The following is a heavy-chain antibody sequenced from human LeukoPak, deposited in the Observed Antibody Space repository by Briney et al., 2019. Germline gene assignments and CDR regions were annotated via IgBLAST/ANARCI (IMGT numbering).Heavy chain of an antibody. CDR2: IYTSGST. CDR1: GGSISSYY. CDR3: ARRDPGYSSSWYDY. D-gene: IGHD6-13*01. V-gene: IGHV4-4*07. J-gene: IGHJ4*02. Sequence: SETLSLTCTVSGGSISSYYWSWIRQPAGKGLEWIGRIYTSGSTNYNPSLKSRVTMSVDTSKNQFSLKLSSVTAADTAVYYCARRDPGYSSSWYDYWGQGTLVTVSS.